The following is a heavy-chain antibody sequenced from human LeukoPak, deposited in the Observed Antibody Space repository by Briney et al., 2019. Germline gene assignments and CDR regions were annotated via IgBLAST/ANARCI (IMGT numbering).Heavy chain of an antibody. CDR2: ISYDGSTK. V-gene: IGHV3-30*18. CDR1: GFTFSNYA. Sequence: PGRSLRLSCEASGFTFSNYAMHWVRRAPGKGLEWVALISYDGSTKHYADSVKGRFTISRDNSKNTLSLQINRLRSEDTAVYYCAKDLHYYGPGSSPQYWGQGTLVTVSS. D-gene: IGHD3-10*01. CDR3: AKDLHYYGPGSSPQY. J-gene: IGHJ4*02.